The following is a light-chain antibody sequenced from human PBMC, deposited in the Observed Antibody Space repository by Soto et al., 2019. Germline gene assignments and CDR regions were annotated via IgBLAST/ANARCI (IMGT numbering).Light chain of an antibody. CDR2: GAS. CDR3: QHYGTSPYT. J-gene: IGKJ2*01. CDR1: QSVSRSY. V-gene: IGKV3-20*01. Sequence: EVGLTQSPGTLSLFPGERATLSCRASQSVSRSYLAWYQQKPGQAPRLLVYGASTRATGIPDRFSGSGSGTDFTLTISRLEPEDFAVYFCQHYGTSPYTFGQGTKLEIK.